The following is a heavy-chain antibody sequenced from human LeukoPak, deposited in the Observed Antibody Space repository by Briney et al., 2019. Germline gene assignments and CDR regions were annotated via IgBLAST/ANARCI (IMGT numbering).Heavy chain of an antibody. CDR1: GGSFSGYY. V-gene: IGHV4-34*01. CDR2: IDHSGST. D-gene: IGHD6-13*01. Sequence: SETLSLTCAVYGGSFSGYYWSWIRQPPGKGLEWIGEIDHSGSTNYNPSLKSRVTISVDTSKNQFSLKLSSVTAADTAVYYCARRGGYSSSRPRYFDYWGQGTLVTVSS. J-gene: IGHJ4*02. CDR3: ARRGGYSSSRPRYFDY.